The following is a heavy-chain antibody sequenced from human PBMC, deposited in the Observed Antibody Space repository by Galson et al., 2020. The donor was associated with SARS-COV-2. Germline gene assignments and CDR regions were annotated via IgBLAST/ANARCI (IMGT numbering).Heavy chain of an antibody. CDR2: ISSSGSTI. V-gene: IGHV3-11*01. CDR1: GFTFSDYY. D-gene: IGHD3-22*01. CDR3: ARCRYDSSGYYAFSNWFDP. Sequence: GGSLRLSCAASGFTFSDYYMSWIRQAPGKGLEWVSYISSSGSTIYYADSVKGRFTISRDNAKNSLYLQMNSLRAEDTAVYYCARCRYDSSGYYAFSNWFDPWGQGTLVTVSS. J-gene: IGHJ5*02.